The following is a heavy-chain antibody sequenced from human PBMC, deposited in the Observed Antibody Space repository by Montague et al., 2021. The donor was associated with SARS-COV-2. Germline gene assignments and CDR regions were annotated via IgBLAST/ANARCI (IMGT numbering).Heavy chain of an antibody. D-gene: IGHD5-24*01. CDR1: GGSISSYY. CDR2: IYYSGST. CDR3: ARGDVEMATSMCGGTVYPFDY. V-gene: IGHV4-59*01. J-gene: IGHJ4*02. Sequence: SETLSLTCTVSGGSISSYYWSWIRQPPGKGLEWIGYIYYSGSTNYNPSLKSPVTISVDTSKNQFSLKLSSVTAADTAVYYCARGDVEMATSMCGGTVYPFDYWGQGTLVTVSS.